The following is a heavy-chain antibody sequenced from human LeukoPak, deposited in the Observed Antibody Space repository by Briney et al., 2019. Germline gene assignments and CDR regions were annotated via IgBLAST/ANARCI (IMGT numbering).Heavy chain of an antibody. V-gene: IGHV1-18*01. Sequence: AAAKVSCKASGYTFTSYGISWVRQAPGQGLEWMGWISAYNGNTNYAQKLQGRVTMTTDTSTITAYMELRSRRSDDTAVYYCARSTAENWDPNWFDPWGQGTLVTVSS. CDR3: ARSTAENWDPNWFDP. CDR2: ISAYNGNT. J-gene: IGHJ5*02. CDR1: GYTFTSYG. D-gene: IGHD7-27*01.